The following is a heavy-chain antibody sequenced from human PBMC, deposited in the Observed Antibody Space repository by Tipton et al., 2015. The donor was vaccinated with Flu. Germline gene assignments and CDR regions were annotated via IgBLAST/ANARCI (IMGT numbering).Heavy chain of an antibody. J-gene: IGHJ4*02. CDR2: VSYGGRDK. V-gene: IGHV3-30*18. CDR3: AKVIPELVAGLDY. CDR1: GFTFNNYG. D-gene: IGHD6-19*01. Sequence: SLRLSCAASGFTFNNYGMHWVRQAPGKGLEWVALVSYGGRDKYYADSVKGRFTISRDNSKNALYLQMSSLRPEDTAVYYCAKVIPELVAGLDYWGQGTLVTVSS.